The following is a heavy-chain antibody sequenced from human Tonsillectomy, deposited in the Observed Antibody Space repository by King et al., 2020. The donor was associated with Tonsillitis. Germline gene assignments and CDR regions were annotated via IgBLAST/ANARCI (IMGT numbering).Heavy chain of an antibody. D-gene: IGHD2-2*01. V-gene: IGHV4-59*01. Sequence: QLQESGPGLVKPSETLSLTCTVSGGSISSYYWNWIRQPPGKQLEWIGYIHYSGSTTYNPSLKSRVTISVDTSKSQFSLKLNSVTAADTAVYYCAGNEASTLSLGLHWGQGTLVTVSS. CDR2: IHYSGST. CDR3: AGNEASTLSLGLH. CDR1: GGSISSYY. J-gene: IGHJ4*02.